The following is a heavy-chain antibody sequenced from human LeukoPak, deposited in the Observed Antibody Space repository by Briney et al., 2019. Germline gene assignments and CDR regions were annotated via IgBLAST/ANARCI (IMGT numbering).Heavy chain of an antibody. CDR2: ITGSGGNT. D-gene: IGHD3-9*01. Sequence: GTLCLYFPSSRFTFSNYTMSCVRQAPGQGLHWLSAITGSGGNTYYADSVKGRFTISRDNSKNTLYLQMNSLRDEDTAVYYCAKWGDFDVLTGYYVPDFWGQGTLVTVSS. CDR3: AKWGDFDVLTGYYVPDF. CDR1: RFTFSNYT. V-gene: IGHV3-23*01. J-gene: IGHJ4*02.